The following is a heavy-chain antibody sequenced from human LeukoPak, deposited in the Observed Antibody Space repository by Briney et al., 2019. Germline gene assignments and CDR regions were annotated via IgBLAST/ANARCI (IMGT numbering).Heavy chain of an antibody. D-gene: IGHD6-19*01. CDR2: IYSNGDT. Sequence: SETLSLTCTVSGGSISSGPYYWNWIRQPAGKGLEWIGRIYSNGDTDYHPSLKSRVTISLDTPKNQLSLRLSSVTAADTAVYYCARYRSSGWGGTFDPWGQGTLVTVSS. CDR3: ARYRSSGWGGTFDP. V-gene: IGHV4-61*02. CDR1: GGSISSGPYY. J-gene: IGHJ5*02.